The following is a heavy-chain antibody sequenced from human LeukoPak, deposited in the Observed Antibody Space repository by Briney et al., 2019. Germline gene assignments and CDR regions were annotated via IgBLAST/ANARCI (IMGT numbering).Heavy chain of an antibody. CDR3: AKQLGYCSDGSCYFPY. Sequence: GGSLRLSCAASGFTFSSSAMSWVRQAPGKGLEWVSAISNNGGYTYYADSVQGRFTISRDNSKSTLCLQMNSLRAEDTVVYYCAKQLGYCSDGSCYFPYWGQGTLVTVSS. J-gene: IGHJ4*02. D-gene: IGHD2-15*01. V-gene: IGHV3-23*01. CDR1: GFTFSSSA. CDR2: ISNNGGYT.